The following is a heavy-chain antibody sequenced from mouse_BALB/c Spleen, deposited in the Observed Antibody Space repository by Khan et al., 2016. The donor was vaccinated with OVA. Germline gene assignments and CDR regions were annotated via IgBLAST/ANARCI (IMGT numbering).Heavy chain of an antibody. J-gene: IGHJ3*01. CDR3: ARGFYGGPFTY. CDR2: ISDGGSYR. D-gene: IGHD1-1*02. CDR1: GFTFSDYY. Sequence: EVELVESGGGLIKPGGSLKLSCAASGFTFSDYYMYWVRQTPEQRLEWVANISDGGSYRYYPDSVKGRFTISRDAATNSLYLHLSSLKSEDTAVYYCARGFYGGPFTYWGQGTLVTVSA. V-gene: IGHV5-4*02.